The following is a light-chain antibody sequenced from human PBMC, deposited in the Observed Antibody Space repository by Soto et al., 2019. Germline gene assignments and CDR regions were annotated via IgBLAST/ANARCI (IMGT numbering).Light chain of an antibody. CDR1: QSVSSNY. J-gene: IGKJ2*01. CDR2: GAS. V-gene: IGKV3-20*01. CDR3: QQYGGSPT. Sequence: EIVLTQSPGTLSLSPGERATLSCRASQSVSSNYLAWYQQKAGQAPRLLSYGASSRAAGIPDRFSGSGSGTDFTLTISRLEPEDFAVYYCQQYGGSPTFGQGTKLEL.